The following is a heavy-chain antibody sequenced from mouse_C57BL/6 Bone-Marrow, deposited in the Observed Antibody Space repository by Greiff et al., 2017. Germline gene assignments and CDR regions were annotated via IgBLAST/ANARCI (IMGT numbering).Heavy chain of an antibody. J-gene: IGHJ2*01. CDR3: TTPHSH. D-gene: IGHD1-2*01. CDR1: GFNIKDDY. CDR2: IDPENGDT. Sequence: EVQRVESGAELVRPGASVKLSCTASGFNIKDDYMHWVKQRPEQGLEWIGWIDPENGDTEYASKFQGKATITADTSSNTAYLQLSSLTSEDTAVYYCTTPHSHGGQGTTLTVSS. V-gene: IGHV14-4*01.